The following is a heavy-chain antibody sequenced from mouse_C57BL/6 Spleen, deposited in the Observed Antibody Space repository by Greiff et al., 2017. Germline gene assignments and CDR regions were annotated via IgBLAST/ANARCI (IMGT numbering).Heavy chain of an antibody. CDR1: GYSFTDYN. Sequence: EVQLQQSGPELVKPGASVQISCKASGYSFTDYNMNWVKQSNGKSLEWIGVINPNYGTTSYNQKFKGKATLTVDQSSSTAYMQLNSLTSEDSAVYYCARYGESTVVATKAMDYWGQGTSVTVSS. CDR2: INPNYGTT. V-gene: IGHV1-39*01. J-gene: IGHJ4*01. D-gene: IGHD1-1*01. CDR3: ARYGESTVVATKAMDY.